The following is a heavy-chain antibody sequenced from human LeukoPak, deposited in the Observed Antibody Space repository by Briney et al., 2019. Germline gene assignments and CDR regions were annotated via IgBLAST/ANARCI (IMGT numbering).Heavy chain of an antibody. CDR2: IYFTGNYI. CDR3: AREFNTVGNFDY. V-gene: IGHV3-21*01. J-gene: IGHJ4*02. D-gene: IGHD3-10*01. Sequence: GGSLRLSCVTSGFTFSRHSMRWVRQAPGKGLEWVSSIYFTGNYISYADSVKGRFTISRDNAKNSLYLQMNSLRAEDTAVYYCAREFNTVGNFDYWGQGTLVTVSS. CDR1: GFTFSRHS.